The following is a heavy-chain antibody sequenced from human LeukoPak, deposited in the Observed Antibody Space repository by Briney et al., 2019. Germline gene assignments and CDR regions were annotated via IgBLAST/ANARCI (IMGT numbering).Heavy chain of an antibody. D-gene: IGHD1-1*01. CDR2: FYYGGSI. Sequence: SETLSLTCTVSSGSLSSSSYYWGWIRQPPGKGLEWPGNFYYGGSIYYNPSLKSRVAISADTSKNQISLKLSSVTAADTAVYYCARHGPGTTGYYYMDVWGKGTTVTVSS. CDR1: SGSLSSSSYY. J-gene: IGHJ6*03. V-gene: IGHV4-39*01. CDR3: ARHGPGTTGYYYMDV.